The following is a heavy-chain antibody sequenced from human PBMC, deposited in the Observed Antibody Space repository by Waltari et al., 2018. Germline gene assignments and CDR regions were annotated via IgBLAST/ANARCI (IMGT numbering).Heavy chain of an antibody. D-gene: IGHD6-19*01. Sequence: QLQLQESGPGLVKPSETLSLTCTVSGGPITSSSYYWGWIRQPPAKGREWIGRIYYSGGPYSNPSLKSRVTLPVGTSKIPFSMKLRSVTAADTAVDYLAWEVAVADYWGTGTLVTVSS. V-gene: IGHV4-39*07. CDR3: AWEVAVADY. CDR2: IYYSGGP. CDR1: GGPITSSSYY. J-gene: IGHJ4*02.